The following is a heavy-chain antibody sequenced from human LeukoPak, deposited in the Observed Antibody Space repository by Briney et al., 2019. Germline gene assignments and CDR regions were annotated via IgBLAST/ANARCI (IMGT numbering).Heavy chain of an antibody. CDR2: ISAYNGNT. CDR3: AIDYGEVREAYYFDY. V-gene: IGHV1-18*01. J-gene: IGHJ4*02. D-gene: IGHD4-17*01. CDR1: GYTFTGYG. Sequence: ASVKVSCKASGYTFTGYGISWVRQAPGQGLEWMGWISAYNGNTNYAQKLQGRVTMTTDTSTSTAYMELRSLRSDDTAVYYCAIDYGEVREAYYFDYWGQGTLVTVSS.